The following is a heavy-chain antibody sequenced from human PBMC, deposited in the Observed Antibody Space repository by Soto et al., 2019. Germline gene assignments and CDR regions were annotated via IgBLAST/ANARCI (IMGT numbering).Heavy chain of an antibody. V-gene: IGHV3-53*01. CDR2: IYSGGST. J-gene: IGHJ3*01. CDR1: GFTVSSNY. Sequence: GGSLRLSCAASGFTVSSNYMGWVRQAPGKGLEWVSAIYSGGSTYYADSVKGRFTISRDTSKNTLYLQMNSLRAEDTAVYYCARGDSDGLLVDVWGQGTMVTVSS. CDR3: ARGDSDGLLVDV. D-gene: IGHD5-18*01.